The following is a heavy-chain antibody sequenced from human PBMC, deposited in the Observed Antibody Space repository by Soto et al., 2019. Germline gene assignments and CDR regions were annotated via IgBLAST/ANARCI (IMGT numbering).Heavy chain of an antibody. CDR2: ISSSSSTI. V-gene: IGHV3-48*01. D-gene: IGHD3-3*01. J-gene: IGHJ5*02. CDR1: GFTFSSCS. CDR3: ARDAVLRA. Sequence: EVQLVESGGGLVQPGGSLRLSCAGSGFTFSSCSRNWVRQAPGKGLEWVSFISSSSSTIYYADSVKGRFTISRDNAKSSLYLQMNSLRAEDTAVYYCARDAVLRAWGQGTLVTVSS.